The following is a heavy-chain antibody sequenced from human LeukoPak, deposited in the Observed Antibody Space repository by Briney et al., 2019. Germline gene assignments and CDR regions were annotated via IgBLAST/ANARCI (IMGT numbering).Heavy chain of an antibody. CDR1: GFTFSSYA. V-gene: IGHV3-23*01. CDR2: ISGSGGST. Sequence: GGSLRLSCAASGFTFSSYAMSWVRQAPGKGLEWVSAISGSGGSTYYADSVKGRFTISRDNSKNTLYLQMNSLRAEDTAVYYCAKDTDHPPIPLVFDYWGQGTLVTVSS. D-gene: IGHD1-14*01. J-gene: IGHJ4*02. CDR3: AKDTDHPPIPLVFDY.